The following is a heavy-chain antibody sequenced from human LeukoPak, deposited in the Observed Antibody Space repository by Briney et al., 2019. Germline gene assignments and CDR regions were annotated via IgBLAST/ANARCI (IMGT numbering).Heavy chain of an antibody. CDR3: AGSLGYCTSNVCYLKY. CDR2: ISPNSGGT. CDR1: GFTFTGYY. V-gene: IGHV1-2*02. J-gene: IGHJ4*02. D-gene: IGHD2-8*01. Sequence: ASVKVSCKASGFTFTGYYMHWVRQAPGQGLEWMGWISPNSGGTNYAQKFQGRVTMTRDTSISTAYMELRSLRSDDTAVYYCAGSLGYCTSNVCYLKYWGQGTLVTVSS.